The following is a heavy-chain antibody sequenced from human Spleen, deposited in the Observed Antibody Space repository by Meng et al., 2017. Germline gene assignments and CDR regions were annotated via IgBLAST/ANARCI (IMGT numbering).Heavy chain of an antibody. CDR1: GYTFTSYA. Sequence: ASVKVSCKASGYTFTSYAMHWVRQAPGQRLEWMGWINAGNGNTKYSQKFQGRVTITRDTSASTAYMDLSSLRSEDTAVYYCARKSFLVVLGGMDVWGQGTTVTVSS. CDR3: ARKSFLVVLGGMDV. CDR2: INAGNGNT. J-gene: IGHJ6*02. V-gene: IGHV1-3*01. D-gene: IGHD3-22*01.